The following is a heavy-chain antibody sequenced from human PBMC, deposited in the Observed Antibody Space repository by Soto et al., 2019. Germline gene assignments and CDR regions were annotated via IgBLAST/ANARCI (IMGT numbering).Heavy chain of an antibody. J-gene: IGHJ6*02. Sequence: QVQLVESGGGEVQPGRSLTISCAASGFTFSTYGMHWVRQTPGKGLEWVAVISYDGTNKFYSVSVKGRFTISRDNFKNTLTQRMNSLKADDTAVYSCAKDLQSYGDYDYYFYGMDVWSLGSRVTVSS. V-gene: IGHV3-30*18. CDR2: ISYDGTNK. CDR3: AKDLQSYGDYDYYFYGMDV. D-gene: IGHD4-17*01. CDR1: GFTFSTYG.